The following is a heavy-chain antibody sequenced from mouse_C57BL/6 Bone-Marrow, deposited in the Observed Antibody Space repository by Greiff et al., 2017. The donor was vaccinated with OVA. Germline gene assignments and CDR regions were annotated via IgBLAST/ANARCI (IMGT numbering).Heavy chain of an antibody. CDR3: ARRGGLLHYYAIDY. J-gene: IGHJ4*01. CDR2: ISSVSSTI. V-gene: IGHV5-17*01. CDR1: GFTFSDYG. Sequence: EVKLMESGGGLVKPGGSLKLSCAASGFTFSDYGMHWVRQAPEKGLEWVAYISSVSSTIYYTNTVKGRFTISRDNAKNTLFLQMTSLRSEDTAMYYCARRGGLLHYYAIDYWGQGTSVTVSS. D-gene: IGHD2-3*01.